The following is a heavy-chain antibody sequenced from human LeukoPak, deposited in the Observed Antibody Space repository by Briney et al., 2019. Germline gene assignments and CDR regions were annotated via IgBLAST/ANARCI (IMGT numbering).Heavy chain of an antibody. CDR2: IRKDGSDK. V-gene: IGHV3-7*01. CDR3: ARDKGFGGSSFDY. D-gene: IGHD3-10*01. Sequence: PGGPLSPPCLARGSMFNNFWMSWARQAPGKGLEWVATIRKDGSDKYFLDSVRGRFTISRDNAENSLYLQMNSLRAEDTAVYYCARDKGFGGSSFDYWGQGTLVTVSS. J-gene: IGHJ4*02. CDR1: GSMFNNFW.